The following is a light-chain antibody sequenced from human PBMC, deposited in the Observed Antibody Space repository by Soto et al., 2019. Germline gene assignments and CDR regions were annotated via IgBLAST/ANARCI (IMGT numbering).Light chain of an antibody. CDR1: QRVLYSSNNQNY. Sequence: DIGMTQSPDSLAVSLGEGATINCKSSQRVLYSSNNQNYLAWYQQKPGQPPKLLIYWASTRESGVPDRFSGSGSGTDFTLTISSLQPEDFATYYCQQSYSTPTFGQGTRWIS. CDR2: WAS. J-gene: IGKJ1*01. CDR3: QQSYSTPT. V-gene: IGKV4-1*01.